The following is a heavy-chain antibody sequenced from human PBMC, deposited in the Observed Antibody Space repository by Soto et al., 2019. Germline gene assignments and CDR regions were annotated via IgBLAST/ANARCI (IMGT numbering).Heavy chain of an antibody. CDR3: ARFSTLGTDDGVDV. Sequence: QVQLQESGPGLVKPSQTLSLTCSVSGDSISSSDSYWSLIRQAPGKGREWIGYINSSGRTYYKPSLKSRVSISIDTSTNQFSLRLTSVTVADTAVYFCARFSTLGTDDGVDVWGQGTTVTVSS. CDR1: GDSISSSDSY. J-gene: IGHJ6*02. CDR2: INSSGRT. V-gene: IGHV4-30-4*01. D-gene: IGHD2-2*01.